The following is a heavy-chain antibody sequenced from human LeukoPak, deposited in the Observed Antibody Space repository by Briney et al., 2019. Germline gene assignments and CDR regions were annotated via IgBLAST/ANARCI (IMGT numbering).Heavy chain of an antibody. CDR1: GFTFSNYA. D-gene: IGHD3-10*01. CDR3: ARDGGFGFLAAFDI. CDR2: ISGSGSVS. J-gene: IGHJ3*02. V-gene: IGHV3-48*02. Sequence: PGGSLRLSCVASGFTFSNYAMSWVRQAPGKGLEWISYISGSGSVSYYEDSVKGRFTISRDNAKNSLYLQMNSLRDEDTALYYCARDGGFGFLAAFDIWGQGTMVTVSS.